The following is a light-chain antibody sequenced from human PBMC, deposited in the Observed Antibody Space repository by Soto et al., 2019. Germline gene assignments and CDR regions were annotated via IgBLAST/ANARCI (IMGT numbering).Light chain of an antibody. V-gene: IGKV1-17*03. Sequence: DIQMTQSPSAMSASVGDRVTITCRASQGISTYLAWFQQKPGKAPKRLIYAASSLQSGVPSRFSGSGSGTEFTLTIGSLQPEDFATYYCLQHNTYPRTFGQGTKVDIK. CDR1: QGISTY. J-gene: IGKJ1*01. CDR3: LQHNTYPRT. CDR2: AAS.